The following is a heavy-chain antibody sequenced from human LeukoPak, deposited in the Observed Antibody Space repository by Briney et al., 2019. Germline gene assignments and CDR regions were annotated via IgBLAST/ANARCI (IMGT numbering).Heavy chain of an antibody. CDR2: INHSGST. D-gene: IGHD3-10*01. V-gene: IGHV4-34*01. CDR3: ANSNGYGLVDI. Sequence: SETLSLTCAVYGGSFSGYYWSWIRQPPGKGLEWIGEINHSGSTNYNPSLKSRVTISLDTSRNQFSLKLTSVTAADTAVYYCANSNGYGLVDIWGQGTMVTVSS. CDR1: GGSFSGYY. J-gene: IGHJ3*02.